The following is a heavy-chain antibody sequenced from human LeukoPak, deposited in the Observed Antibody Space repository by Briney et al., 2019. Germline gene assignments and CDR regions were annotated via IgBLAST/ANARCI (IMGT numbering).Heavy chain of an antibody. CDR1: GGTFSSYA. J-gene: IGHJ5*02. CDR3: ARAGSGSYYRDWFDP. CDR2: IIPIFGTA. V-gene: IGHV1-69*06. D-gene: IGHD3-10*01. Sequence: SVKVSCKASGGTFSSYAISWVRQAPGQGLEWMGGIIPIFGTANYAQKFQGRVTITADKSTSTAYMELSSLRSEDTAVYYCARAGSGSYYRDWFDPWGQGTLVTVSS.